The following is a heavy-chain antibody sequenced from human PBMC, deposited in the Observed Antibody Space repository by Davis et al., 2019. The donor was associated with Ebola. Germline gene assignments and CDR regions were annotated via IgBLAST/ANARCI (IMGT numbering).Heavy chain of an antibody. Sequence: MPSETLSLTCAAYGGSFSGYYWSWIRQPPGKGLEWIAEINHSGSTNYNPSFKIRVTISVDTAKNQFSLQLSSVTAADTAGYYCARHFFYGDGSGMDVWGQGTTVTVSS. V-gene: IGHV4-34*01. J-gene: IGHJ6*02. CDR2: INHSGST. CDR1: GGSFSGYY. D-gene: IGHD4-17*01. CDR3: ARHFFYGDGSGMDV.